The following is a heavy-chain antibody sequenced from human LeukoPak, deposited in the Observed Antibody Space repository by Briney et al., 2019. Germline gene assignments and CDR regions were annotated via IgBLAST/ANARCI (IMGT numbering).Heavy chain of an antibody. D-gene: IGHD2-15*01. V-gene: IGHV4-61*02. CDR3: ARDLVAFDY. Sequence: SQTLSLTCTVSGGSISSGSYYWSWIRQPAGKGLEWIGRIYTSGSTNYNPSLKSRVTMSLDMSKNQFSLKLNSVTAADTAVYYCARDLVAFDYWGQGALVIVSS. CDR2: IYTSGST. J-gene: IGHJ4*02. CDR1: GGSISSGSYY.